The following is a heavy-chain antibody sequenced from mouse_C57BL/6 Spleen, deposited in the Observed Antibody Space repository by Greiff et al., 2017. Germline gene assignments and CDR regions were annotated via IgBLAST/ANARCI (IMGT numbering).Heavy chain of an antibody. CDR1: GYTFTDYE. Sequence: QVQLQQSGAELVRPGASVTLSCKASGYTFTDYEMYWVKQTPVHGLEWIGAIDPETGGTAYNQKFKGKAILTADKSSSTAYMELRSLTSEDSAVYYCTRENYYGSSRGYFDVWGTGTTVTVSS. J-gene: IGHJ1*03. D-gene: IGHD1-1*01. CDR2: IDPETGGT. V-gene: IGHV1-15*01. CDR3: TRENYYGSSRGYFDV.